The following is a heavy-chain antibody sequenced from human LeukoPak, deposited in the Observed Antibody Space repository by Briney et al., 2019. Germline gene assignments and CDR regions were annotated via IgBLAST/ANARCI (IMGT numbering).Heavy chain of an antibody. CDR1: GDSISSYY. D-gene: IGHD1-20*01. CDR2: IHYSGST. CDR3: ARLDGNWNYFDY. V-gene: IGHV4-59*08. Sequence: PSETLSLTCTVSGDSISSYYWSWIRQPPGKGLEWIAYIHYSGSTSYNPSLKSRLTISLDTSKNQFSLKLSSVIAADTAVYHCARLDGNWNYFDYWGQGTLVTVSS. J-gene: IGHJ4*02.